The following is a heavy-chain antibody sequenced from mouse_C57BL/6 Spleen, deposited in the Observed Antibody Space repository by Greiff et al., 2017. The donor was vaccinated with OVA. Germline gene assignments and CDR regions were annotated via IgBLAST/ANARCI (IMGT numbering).Heavy chain of an antibody. J-gene: IGHJ4*01. Sequence: EVQLQESGPGMVKPSQSLSLTCTVTGYSITSGYDWHWIRHFPGNKLEWMGYISYSGSTNYNPSLKSRISITHDTSKNHFFLKLNSVTTEDTATYYCARALYDYGYAMDYWGQGTSVTVSS. CDR2: ISYSGST. CDR1: GYSITSGYD. V-gene: IGHV3-1*01. D-gene: IGHD2-4*01. CDR3: ARALYDYGYAMDY.